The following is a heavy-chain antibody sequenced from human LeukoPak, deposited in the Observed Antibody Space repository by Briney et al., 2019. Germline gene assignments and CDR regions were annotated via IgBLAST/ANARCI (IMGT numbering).Heavy chain of an antibody. CDR2: INHSGST. D-gene: IGHD3-10*01. CDR3: ARHIGGYYNNNWFDP. Sequence: SETLSLTCAAYGGSFSGYYWSWIRQPPGKGLEWIGEINHSGSTNYNPSLKSRVTISVDTSKNQFSLKLNSVTAADTAVYYCARHIGGYYNNNWFDPWGQGTLVAVSS. V-gene: IGHV4-34*01. J-gene: IGHJ5*02. CDR1: GGSFSGYY.